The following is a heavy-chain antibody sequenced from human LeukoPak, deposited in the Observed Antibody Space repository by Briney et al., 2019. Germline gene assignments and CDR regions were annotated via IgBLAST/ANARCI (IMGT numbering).Heavy chain of an antibody. V-gene: IGHV3-30*18. CDR1: GFTFSSYG. J-gene: IGHJ4*02. Sequence: GGSLRLSCAASGFTFSSYGMHWGRQAPGRGRGWVAVISYDGSNTYNADSVKGRFTISRDNSKNPLYLQMNSLRAEDTAVYYCANENYYGSGGYVDNWGQGTLVTVSS. D-gene: IGHD3-10*01. CDR2: ISYDGSNT. CDR3: ANENYYGSGGYVDN.